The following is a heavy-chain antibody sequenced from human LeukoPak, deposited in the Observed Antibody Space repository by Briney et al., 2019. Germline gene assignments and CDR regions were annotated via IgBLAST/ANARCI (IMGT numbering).Heavy chain of an antibody. Sequence: GSLRLSCTASGFTFGDYAMSWVRQAPGRGLEWVGFIRSKAYGGTTEYAASVKGRFTISRDDSKSIAYLQMNSLKTEDTAVYYCTRDHGSGSYAYFDYWGQGTLVTVSS. D-gene: IGHD3-10*01. J-gene: IGHJ4*02. CDR2: IRSKAYGGTT. CDR3: TRDHGSGSYAYFDY. V-gene: IGHV3-49*04. CDR1: GFTFGDYA.